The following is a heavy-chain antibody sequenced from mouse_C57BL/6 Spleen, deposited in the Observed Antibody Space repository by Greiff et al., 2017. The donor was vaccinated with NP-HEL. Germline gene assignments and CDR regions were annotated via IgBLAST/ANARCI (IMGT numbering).Heavy chain of an antibody. CDR1: GYTFTSYW. CDR3: ARDYSNPYWYIDV. CDR2: IHPNSSST. J-gene: IGHJ1*03. D-gene: IGHD2-5*01. V-gene: IGHV1-64*01. Sequence: QVQLKQPGAELVKPGASVKLSCKASGYTFTSYWMHWVKQRPGQGLEWIGMIHPNSSSTNYNEKFKSKATLTVDNSSSTAYMQLSSLTSEDSSVYYCARDYSNPYWYIDVWGTGTTVTVSS.